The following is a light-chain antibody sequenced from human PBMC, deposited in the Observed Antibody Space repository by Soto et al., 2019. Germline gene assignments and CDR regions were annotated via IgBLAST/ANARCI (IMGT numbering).Light chain of an antibody. V-gene: IGKV4-1*01. Sequence: DFVMTQSPDSLTVSMGERATINSKSIQRVLWSNNKNYLALYQQKPGQSPKLLIYWASTRESGVPDRFSGSGSGTDFTLTISSLQAEDVAVYYCQQYYSTPLTFGGGTKVDIK. CDR1: QRVLWSNNKNY. CDR2: WAS. J-gene: IGKJ4*01. CDR3: QQYYSTPLT.